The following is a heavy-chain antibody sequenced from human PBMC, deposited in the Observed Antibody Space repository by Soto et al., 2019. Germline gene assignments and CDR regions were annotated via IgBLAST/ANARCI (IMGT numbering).Heavy chain of an antibody. V-gene: IGHV4-30-2*01. Sequence: SETLSLTCTVSGGSISSGGYSWSWIRQPPGKGLEWIGYIYHSGSTYYNPSLKSRVTISVDRSKNQFSLKLSSVTAADTAVYYCARSSSRGGDWFEPWGQGTLVTVSS. D-gene: IGHD6-13*01. CDR3: ARSSSRGGDWFEP. CDR2: IYHSGST. J-gene: IGHJ5*02. CDR1: GGSISSGGYS.